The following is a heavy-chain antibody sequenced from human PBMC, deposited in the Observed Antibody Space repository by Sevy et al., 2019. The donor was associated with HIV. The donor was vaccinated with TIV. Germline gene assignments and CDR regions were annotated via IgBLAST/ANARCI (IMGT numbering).Heavy chain of an antibody. Sequence: GGSLRLSCAVSGFSFDSYGMTWVRQAPGKGLEWVSGISGSGTRTYYADSVKGRFSISGDNSKNRLYLQMNSLRSEDTAIYYCGKGGGGHYDPDEIGYYFYYYNMDVWGKGTTVTVSS. CDR1: GFSFDSYG. J-gene: IGHJ6*03. D-gene: IGHD3-22*01. CDR3: GKGGGGHYDPDEIGYYFYYYNMDV. V-gene: IGHV3-23*01. CDR2: ISGSGTRT.